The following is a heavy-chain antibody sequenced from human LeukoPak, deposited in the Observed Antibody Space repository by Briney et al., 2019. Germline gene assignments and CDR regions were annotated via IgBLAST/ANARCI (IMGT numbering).Heavy chain of an antibody. Sequence: SETLSLTCTVSGGSISSHYWSWIRQPPGKGLEWIGYIYYSGTTNYNPSIKSRATMFVDMSKNQFSLRLSSVTAADTAVYYCARHRAYSSSSPFDYWGQGTLVTVSS. CDR2: IYYSGTT. CDR1: GGSISSHY. D-gene: IGHD6-6*01. J-gene: IGHJ4*02. V-gene: IGHV4-59*08. CDR3: ARHRAYSSSSPFDY.